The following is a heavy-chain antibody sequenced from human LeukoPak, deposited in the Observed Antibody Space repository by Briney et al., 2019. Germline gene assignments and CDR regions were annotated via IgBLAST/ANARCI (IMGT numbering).Heavy chain of an antibody. CDR1: GFTFSTSW. Sequence: PGGSLRLSCEASGFTFSTSWMSWARQAPGKGLECVANINQDGSEKYYVDSVKGRFTISRDNAKNSLYLQMNSLRADDTAVYYCAKDSSANYWGQGTLVTVSS. CDR3: AKDSSANY. J-gene: IGHJ4*02. V-gene: IGHV3-7*04. CDR2: INQDGSEK. D-gene: IGHD3-10*01.